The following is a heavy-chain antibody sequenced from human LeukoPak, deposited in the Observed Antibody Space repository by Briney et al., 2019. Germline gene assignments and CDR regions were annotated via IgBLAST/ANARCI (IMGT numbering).Heavy chain of an antibody. Sequence: ASVKVSCKASGYTFTGYFLHWVRQAPGQGLEWMGWINPNTGDTNYAQKFQGRVTMTRDTSSSTASMDLSWLRSDDTAQYFCARVKAGSSGWFDLWGRGSLVTVSS. CDR1: GYTFTGYF. V-gene: IGHV1-2*02. CDR3: ARVKAGSSGWFDL. D-gene: IGHD6-19*01. J-gene: IGHJ2*01. CDR2: INPNTGDT.